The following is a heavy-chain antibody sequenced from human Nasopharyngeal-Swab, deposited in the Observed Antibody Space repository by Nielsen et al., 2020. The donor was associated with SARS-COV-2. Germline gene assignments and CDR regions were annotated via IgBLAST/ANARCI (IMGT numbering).Heavy chain of an antibody. V-gene: IGHV3-48*01. J-gene: IGHJ5*02. D-gene: IGHD2-2*01. CDR3: ARATRPRYCSSTSCFNWFDP. CDR2: ISSSSSTI. Sequence: GGSLRLSCAASGFTLSSYSMNWVRQAAGKGLEWVSYISSSSSTIYYADSVKGRFTISRDNAKNSLYLQMNSLRAEDTAVYYCARATRPRYCSSTSCFNWFDPWGQGTLVTVSS. CDR1: GFTLSSYS.